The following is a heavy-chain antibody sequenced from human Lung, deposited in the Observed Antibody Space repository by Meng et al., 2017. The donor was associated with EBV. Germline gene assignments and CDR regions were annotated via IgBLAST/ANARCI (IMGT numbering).Heavy chain of an antibody. J-gene: IGHJ5*02. CDR1: GGSISSING. D-gene: IGHD6-13*01. CDR3: ARVAAAGNEWFDP. Sequence: VRLQASGPGLGKPPEPLSLPCAVSGGSISSINGWTWVRQPPGKGLEWIGEIYHSGSTNYNPSLKSRVTISVDKSKNQFSLKLSSVTAADTAVYYCARVAAAGNEWFDPWGQGTLVTVSS. V-gene: IGHV4-4*03. CDR2: IYHSGST.